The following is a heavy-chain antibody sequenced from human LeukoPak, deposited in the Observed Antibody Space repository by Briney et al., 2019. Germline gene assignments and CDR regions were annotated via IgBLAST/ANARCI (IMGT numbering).Heavy chain of an antibody. CDR3: AKATGYLL. D-gene: IGHD1-14*01. Sequence: GGSLRLSCAASGFTFSSYAMSWVRQAPGKGLEWVSTISNSDGSTYYADSVKGRFTISRDNSENTLYLQMSSLRAEDTAVYYCAKATGYLLWGQGTLVTVSS. CDR1: GFTFSSYA. J-gene: IGHJ4*02. CDR2: ISNSDGST. V-gene: IGHV3-23*01.